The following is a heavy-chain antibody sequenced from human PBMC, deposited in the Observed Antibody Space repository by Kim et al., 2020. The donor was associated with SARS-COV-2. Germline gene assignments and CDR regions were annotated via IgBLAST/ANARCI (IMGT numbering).Heavy chain of an antibody. J-gene: IGHJ1*01. Sequence: GGSLRLSCAASRFTFTTYAMHWVRQAPGKGLEWVASISNDGLTTYYADSVKGRFTISRDNSGNTLFLQMNTLRNDDTALYFCGKDRTFHFNFVVSWGQGTLVTVSS. V-gene: IGHV3-30*04. CDR1: RFTFTTYA. CDR2: ISNDGLTT. CDR3: GKDRTFHFNFVVS. D-gene: IGHD2-21*01.